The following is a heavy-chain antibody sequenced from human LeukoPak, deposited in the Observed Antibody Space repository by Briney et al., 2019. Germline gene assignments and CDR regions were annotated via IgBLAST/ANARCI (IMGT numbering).Heavy chain of an antibody. J-gene: IGHJ4*02. Sequence: GGSLRLSCAASGFTFSNYDMNWVRQAPGKGLEWVSYISSSGSTIYYADSVKGRFTISRDNAKNSLYLQMNGLRAEDTAVYYCARRRSGNLDYWGQGTLVTVSS. CDR3: ARRRSGNLDY. D-gene: IGHD3-10*01. CDR1: GFTFSNYD. V-gene: IGHV3-48*03. CDR2: ISSSGSTI.